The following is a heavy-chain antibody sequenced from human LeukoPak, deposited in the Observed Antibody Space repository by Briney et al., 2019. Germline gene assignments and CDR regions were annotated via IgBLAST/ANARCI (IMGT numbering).Heavy chain of an antibody. V-gene: IGHV4-34*01. CDR3: ARGFVTIFGVVIISRWYFDL. J-gene: IGHJ2*01. CDR2: INHSGST. Sequence: SETLPLTCAVYGGFFSGYYWSWIRQPPGKGLEWIGEINHSGSTNYNPSLKSRVTISVDTSKNQFSLKLSSVTAADTAVYYCARGFVTIFGVVIISRWYFDLWGRGTLVTVSS. D-gene: IGHD3-3*01. CDR1: GGFFSGYY.